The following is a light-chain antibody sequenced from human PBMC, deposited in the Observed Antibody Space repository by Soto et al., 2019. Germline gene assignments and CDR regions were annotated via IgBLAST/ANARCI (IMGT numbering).Light chain of an antibody. Sequence: QSALTQPASVSGSPGQSITISCTGTSSDVGAYNYVSWYQQHPGKAPKLMIYDVINRPSGVSYRFSASKSGNTASLTISGLQAADEADYYCSSYTTSTTVIFGGGTKVTVL. V-gene: IGLV2-14*01. J-gene: IGLJ2*01. CDR3: SSYTTSTTVI. CDR1: SSDVGAYNY. CDR2: DVI.